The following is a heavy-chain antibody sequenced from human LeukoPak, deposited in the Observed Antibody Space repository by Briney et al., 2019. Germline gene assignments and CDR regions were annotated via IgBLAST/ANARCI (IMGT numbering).Heavy chain of an antibody. CDR1: GYSLTGYH. V-gene: IGHV1-2*02. D-gene: IGHD2-2*01. CDR3: ARSHQLLSWALDALDI. Sequence: GASVKVSCKASGYSLTGYHMHWVRQAPGQGLEWMGWINPNSGDTNYVQKFQGRVTMTWDTSISTAYMEMSRLRSDDTAVYYCARSHQLLSWALDALDIWGQGTMVTVSS. CDR2: INPNSGDT. J-gene: IGHJ3*02.